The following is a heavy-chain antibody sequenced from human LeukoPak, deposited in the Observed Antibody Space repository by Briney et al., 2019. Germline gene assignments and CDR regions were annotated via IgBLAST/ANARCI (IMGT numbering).Heavy chain of an antibody. CDR2: ISYDGRNK. J-gene: IGHJ4*02. Sequence: QPGGSLRLSCAASKFTFSSFAMHWVRQAPGKGLEWVAVISYDGRNKYYADSVKGRFTVSRDSSKNTVYLQMNSLRAEDTAVYYCARQMFSGWFLDSWGQGTLVTVSS. V-gene: IGHV3-30*04. CDR3: ARQMFSGWFLDS. D-gene: IGHD6-19*01. CDR1: KFTFSSFA.